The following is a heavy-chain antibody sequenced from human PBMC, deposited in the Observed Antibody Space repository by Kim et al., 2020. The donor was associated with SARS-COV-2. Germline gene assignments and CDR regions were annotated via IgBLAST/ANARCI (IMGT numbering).Heavy chain of an antibody. CDR2: INPSGGST. Sequence: ASVKVSCKASGYTFTSYYMHWVRQAPGQGLEWMGIINPSGGSTSYAQKFQGRVTMTRDTSTSTVYMELSSLRSEDTAVYYCARGGHIVVVTARDAFDIWGQGTMVTVSS. V-gene: IGHV1-46*01. J-gene: IGHJ3*02. CDR1: GYTFTSYY. D-gene: IGHD2-21*02. CDR3: ARGGHIVVVTARDAFDI.